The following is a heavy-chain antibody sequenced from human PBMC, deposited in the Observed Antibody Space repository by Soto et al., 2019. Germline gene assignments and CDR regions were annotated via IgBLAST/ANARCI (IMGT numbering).Heavy chain of an antibody. CDR1: GFAFSSYA. V-gene: IGHV3-23*01. J-gene: IGHJ4*02. CDR3: ARESDH. CDR2: MSVRCGGT. Sequence: PVGSLRLSCAASGFAFSSYARSWVRQAPGKGLEWVSTMSVRCGGTYYANSMKGRFNNTRDNYKNTLYMQMYRMRVEDTAVYYCARESDHWGQGTLVTVSS.